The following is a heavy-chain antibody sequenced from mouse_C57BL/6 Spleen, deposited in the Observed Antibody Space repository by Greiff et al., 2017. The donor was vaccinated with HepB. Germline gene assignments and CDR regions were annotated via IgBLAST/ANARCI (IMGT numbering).Heavy chain of an antibody. Sequence: EVQVVESEGGLVQPGSSMKLSCTASGFTFSDYYMAWVRQVPEKGLEWVANINYDGSSTYYLDSLKSRFIISRDNAKNILYLQMCSLKSEDTATYYCARDGNYYDSYYAMDYWGQGTSVTVSS. V-gene: IGHV5-16*01. CDR1: GFTFSDYY. CDR2: INYDGSST. CDR3: ARDGNYYDSYYAMDY. D-gene: IGHD2-4*01. J-gene: IGHJ4*01.